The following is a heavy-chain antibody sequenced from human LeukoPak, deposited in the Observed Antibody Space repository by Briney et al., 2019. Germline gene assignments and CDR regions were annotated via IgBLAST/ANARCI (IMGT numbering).Heavy chain of an antibody. CDR3: AREPWYYYDSSGYSGAFDI. CDR1: GYTFTGYY. Sequence: SVKVSCKASGYTFTGYYMHWVRQAPGQGLEWMGGIIPIFGTANYAQKFQGRVTITADKSTSTAYMELSSLRSEDTAVYYCAREPWYYYDSSGYSGAFDIWGQGTIVTVSS. CDR2: IIPIFGTA. J-gene: IGHJ3*02. D-gene: IGHD3-22*01. V-gene: IGHV1-69*06.